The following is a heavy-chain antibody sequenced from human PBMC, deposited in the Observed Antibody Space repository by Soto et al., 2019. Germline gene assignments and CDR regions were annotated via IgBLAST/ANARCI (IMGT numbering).Heavy chain of an antibody. CDR1: GFTFSNYG. CDR3: AREYNWNDHDAFDI. CDR2: ISSGSNTI. D-gene: IGHD1-20*01. Sequence: EVQLVESGGGLVQPGGSLRLSCAASGFTFSNYGMNWVRQAPGKGLEWISYISSGSNTIYYADSVKGRFTISRDNAKNSLYLQMNSLRDEDTAVYYCAREYNWNDHDAFDIWGQGTMVTVSS. V-gene: IGHV3-48*02. J-gene: IGHJ3*02.